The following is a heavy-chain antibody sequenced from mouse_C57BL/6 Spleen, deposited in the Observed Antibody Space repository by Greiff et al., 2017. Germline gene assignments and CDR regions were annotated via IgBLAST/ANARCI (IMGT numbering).Heavy chain of an antibody. V-gene: IGHV14-4*01. CDR1: GFNIKDDY. CDR2: IDPENGDT. CDR3: TTSAQEHY. J-gene: IGHJ2*01. D-gene: IGHD3-2*02. Sequence: VHVKQSGAELVRPGASVKLSCTASGFNIKDDYMHWVKQRPEQGLEWIGWIDPENGDTEYASKFQGKATITADTSSNTAYLQLSSLTSEDTAVYYCTTSAQEHYWGQGTTLTVSS.